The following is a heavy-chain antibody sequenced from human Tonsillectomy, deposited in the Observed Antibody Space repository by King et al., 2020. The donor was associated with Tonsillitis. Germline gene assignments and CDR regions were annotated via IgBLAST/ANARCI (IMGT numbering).Heavy chain of an antibody. Sequence: VQLVESGGGLVQPGGSLRLACAASGFTFSNNWMGWFRQAPGKGLEWVANIKRDGSEKPYVDSVKGRFTISRDNAKNSLCLQMNSLRAEDTAVYYCTRDSLAGTRDQSRYWGQGTLVTVSS. CDR2: IKRDGSEK. CDR1: GFTFSNNW. V-gene: IGHV3-7*01. J-gene: IGHJ4*02. CDR3: TRDSLAGTRDQSRY. D-gene: IGHD1-7*01.